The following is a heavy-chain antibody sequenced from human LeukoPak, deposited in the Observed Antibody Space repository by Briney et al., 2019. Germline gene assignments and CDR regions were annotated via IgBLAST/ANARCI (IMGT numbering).Heavy chain of an antibody. D-gene: IGHD4/OR15-4a*01. J-gene: IGHJ4*02. V-gene: IGHV3-53*01. CDR2: IYSGGST. CDR3: ARRAGAYSHPYDY. Sequence: GGSLRLSCAVSGFTFRTYVMSWVRQAPGKGLEWVSFIYSGGSTYYADSVKGRFTISRDNSKNTLYLQMNSLRADDTAVYYCARRAGAYSHPYDYWGQGTLVTVSS. CDR1: GFTFRTYV.